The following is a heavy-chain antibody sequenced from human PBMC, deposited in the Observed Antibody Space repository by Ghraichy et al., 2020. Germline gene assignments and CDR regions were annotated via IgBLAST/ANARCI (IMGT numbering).Heavy chain of an antibody. CDR3: TRREDCSSTSCYNPKILSFDY. CDR2: IRSKANSYAT. V-gene: IGHV3-73*01. Sequence: GGSLRLSCAASGFTFSGSAMHWVRQASGKGLEWVGRIRSKANSYATAYAASVKGRFTISRDDSKNTAYLQMNSLKTEDTAVYYCTRREDCSSTSCYNPKILSFDYWGQGTLVTVSS. J-gene: IGHJ4*02. D-gene: IGHD2-2*01. CDR1: GFTFSGSA.